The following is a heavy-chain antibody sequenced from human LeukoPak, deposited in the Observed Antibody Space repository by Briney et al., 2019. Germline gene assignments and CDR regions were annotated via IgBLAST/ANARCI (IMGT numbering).Heavy chain of an antibody. CDR2: IYYSGST. CDR3: ARAVTSLDAFNL. V-gene: IGHV4-59*01. J-gene: IGHJ3*01. D-gene: IGHD5-18*01. Sequence: SETLSLTCTVSGGSISDYHWSWIRQPPGKGLEWIGYIYYSGSTNYNPSLKSRSTISLDTSKNQFSLKLDSVTAADTAVYYCARAVTSLDAFNLWGQGTMVTVSS. CDR1: GGSISDYH.